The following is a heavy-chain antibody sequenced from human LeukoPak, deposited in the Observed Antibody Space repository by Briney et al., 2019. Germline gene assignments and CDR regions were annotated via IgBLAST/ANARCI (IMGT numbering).Heavy chain of an antibody. CDR1: GYTFTGYY. D-gene: IGHD6-13*01. CDR3: ARDFFGYSSSWYGGWGAFDI. V-gene: IGHV1-2*02. CDR2: INPNSGDT. J-gene: IGHJ3*02. Sequence: ASVKVSCKASGYTFTGYYMHWVRQAPGQGLEWMGWINPNSGDTNYAQKFQGRVTMTRDTSISTAYMELSRLRSDDTAVYYCARDFFGYSSSWYGGWGAFDIWGQGTMVTVSS.